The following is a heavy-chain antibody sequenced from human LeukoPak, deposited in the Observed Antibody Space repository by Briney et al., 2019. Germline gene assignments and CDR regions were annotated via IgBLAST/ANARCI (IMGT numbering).Heavy chain of an antibody. V-gene: IGHV3-30*04. CDR1: GFTFSNYV. Sequence: GGSLRLSCAGSGFTFSNYVMYWVRQAPGKGLEWVAVISYEGNKGDYAESVKGRFTISRDISKSTLFLQMNSLRVEDTAVYSCAREYFVGDSRGAPWFDPRGQGTLVSVSS. D-gene: IGHD3-22*01. J-gene: IGHJ5*02. CDR3: AREYFVGDSRGAPWFDP. CDR2: ISYEGNKG.